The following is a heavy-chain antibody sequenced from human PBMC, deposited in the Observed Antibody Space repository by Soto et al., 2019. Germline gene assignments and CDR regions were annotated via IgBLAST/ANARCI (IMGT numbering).Heavy chain of an antibody. D-gene: IGHD5-12*01. CDR2: IIHIFGTA. Sequence: QVQLVQSGAEVKNPGSSVKVSCKASGGTFSSYAISWLRQAPGQGLEWMGGIIHIFGTANYAKKFQGRVTITADKSPRTAYMGLTGLTYEDTAGYYCARVVRWLQLDYYYGMYVWGQGTTVTVS. V-gene: IGHV1-69*06. CDR1: GGTFSSYA. J-gene: IGHJ6*02. CDR3: ARVVRWLQLDYYYGMYV.